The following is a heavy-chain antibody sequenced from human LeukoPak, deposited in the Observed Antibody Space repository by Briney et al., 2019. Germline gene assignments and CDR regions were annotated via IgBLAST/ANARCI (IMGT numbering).Heavy chain of an antibody. CDR3: ARPDLSNTWYFFEH. V-gene: IGHV3-7*01. CDR2: IKEHENEK. Sequence: GGSLRLSCAASGFTFSNYWMTWVRQAPGKGLEWVANIKEHENEKYYVDSVKGRFTISRDNAKNSVYLEMNSLRAEDTAVYYCARPDLSNTWYFFEHWGQGTLVTVSS. J-gene: IGHJ4*02. D-gene: IGHD6-13*01. CDR1: GFTFSNYW.